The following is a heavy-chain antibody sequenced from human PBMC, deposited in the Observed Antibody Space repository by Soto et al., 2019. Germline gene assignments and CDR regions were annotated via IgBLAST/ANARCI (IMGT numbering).Heavy chain of an antibody. CDR3: AGGDFYHSSGYYFYYYTMDV. CDR2: IYYSGST. J-gene: IGHJ6*02. Sequence: SETLSLTCTVSGGSISSYYWSWIRQPPGKGLEWIGYIYYSGSTYYNPSLKSRVTISVETSKNQFSLKLSSVTAADTAVYYCAGGDFYHSSGYYFYYYTMDVWGQGTTVTVSS. V-gene: IGHV4-59*04. CDR1: GGSISSYY. D-gene: IGHD3-22*01.